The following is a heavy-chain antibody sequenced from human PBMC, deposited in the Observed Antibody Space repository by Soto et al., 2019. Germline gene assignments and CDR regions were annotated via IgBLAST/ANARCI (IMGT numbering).Heavy chain of an antibody. CDR2: IYYSGIT. V-gene: IGHV4-59*08. Sequence: SQPLSLTCTVSGGSISGYYWSCIRQPPGKGLEWVGYIYYSGITNYNPSLKSRVTISVDTSKNQFSLKLSSVTAADKAVYYGARSDTATDFDNWGQGTLVTVS. CDR3: ARSDTATDFDN. CDR1: GGSISGYY. D-gene: IGHD1-26*01. J-gene: IGHJ4*02.